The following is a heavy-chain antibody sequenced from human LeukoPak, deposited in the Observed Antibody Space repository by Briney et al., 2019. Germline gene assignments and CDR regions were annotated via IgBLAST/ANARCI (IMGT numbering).Heavy chain of an antibody. CDR1: GFTFSSYE. V-gene: IGHV3-48*03. CDR2: ISSSGSTI. CDR3: ARAAERGDWFDP. J-gene: IGHJ5*02. Sequence: GGSLRLSCAASGFTFSSYETNWVRQAPGKGLEWVSYISSSGSTIYYADSVKGRFTISRDNAKNSLYLQMNSLRAEDTAVYYCARAAERGDWFDPWGQGTLVTVSS. D-gene: IGHD1-1*01.